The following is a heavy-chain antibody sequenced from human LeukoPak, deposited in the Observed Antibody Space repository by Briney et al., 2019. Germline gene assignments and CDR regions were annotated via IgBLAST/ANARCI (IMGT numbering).Heavy chain of an antibody. CDR3: ARRRYGLVSYSDAFDI. CDR2: IDTAGGT. Sequence: GGSLRLSCAASGFTFISYDMHWVRQPTGKGLEWVSGIDTAGGTYYAGSVKGRFTISRENAKNSLSLQMNSLRAGDTAAYYCARRRYGLVSYSDAFDIWGQGTMVTVSS. CDR1: GFTFISYD. V-gene: IGHV3-13*01. D-gene: IGHD3-10*01. J-gene: IGHJ3*02.